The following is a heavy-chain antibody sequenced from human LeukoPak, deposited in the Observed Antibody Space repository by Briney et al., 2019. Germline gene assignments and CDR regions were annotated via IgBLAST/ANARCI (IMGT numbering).Heavy chain of an antibody. CDR1: GFTFSSYW. J-gene: IGHJ3*02. D-gene: IGHD6-13*01. CDR3: ARVSSWYSPDAFDI. V-gene: IGHV3-7*04. Sequence: PGGSLRLSCSASGFTFSSYWMSWVRQAPGKGLEWVANIKQDGSEKYYVDSVKGRFTTSKDNAKNSLYLQMNSLRAEDTAVYYCARVSSWYSPDAFDIWGQGTMVTVSS. CDR2: IKQDGSEK.